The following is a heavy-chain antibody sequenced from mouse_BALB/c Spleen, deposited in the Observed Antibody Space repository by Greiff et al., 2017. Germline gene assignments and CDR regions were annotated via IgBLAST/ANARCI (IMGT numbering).Heavy chain of an antibody. J-gene: IGHJ4*01. CDR3: ARDGAYYRYSYYAMDY. CDR1: GFSLTSYG. D-gene: IGHD2-14*01. CDR2: IWAGGST. Sequence: QVQLKESGPGLVAPSQSLSITCTVSGFSLTSYGVHWVRKPPGKGLEWLGVIWAGGSTNYNSALMSRLSISKDNSKSQVFLKMNSLQTDDTAMYYCARDGAYYRYSYYAMDYWGQGTSVTVSS. V-gene: IGHV2-9*02.